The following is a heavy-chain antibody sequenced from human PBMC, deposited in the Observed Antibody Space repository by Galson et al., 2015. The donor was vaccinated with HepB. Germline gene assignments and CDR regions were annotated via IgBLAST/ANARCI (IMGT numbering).Heavy chain of an antibody. CDR3: ARVEQQVVPTGWFDP. D-gene: IGHD6-13*01. Sequence: CAISGDSVSSNSAAWNWIRQSPSRGLEWLGRTYYRSKWYTDYAISVQGRITINPDTSRNQFSLQLNSVTPDDTAVYYCARVEQQVVPTGWFDPWGQGTLVTAS. CDR1: GDSVSSNSAA. CDR2: TYYRSKWYT. V-gene: IGHV6-1*01. J-gene: IGHJ5*02.